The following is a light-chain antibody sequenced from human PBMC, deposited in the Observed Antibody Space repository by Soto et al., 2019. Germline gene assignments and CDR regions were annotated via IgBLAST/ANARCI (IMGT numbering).Light chain of an antibody. J-gene: IGKJ1*01. CDR1: QSITTY. Sequence: DIQMTQSPSSLSASVGDRVTITCRASQSITTYLNWYQQKPGKAPKLVIFAASRLQSGVPSRFSGSGSGTDFTLTISSLQPEDFATYYCQQISSIPPWTFGQGTKVAIK. CDR2: AAS. CDR3: QQISSIPPWT. V-gene: IGKV1-39*01.